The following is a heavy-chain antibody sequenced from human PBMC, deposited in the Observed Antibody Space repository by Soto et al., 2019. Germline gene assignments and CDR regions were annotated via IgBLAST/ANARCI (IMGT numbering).Heavy chain of an antibody. CDR3: ARSPRSSPYFDY. CDR2: IYPGDSET. Sequence: GESLKISCKGAGYGFTIYWIGCVRQMPGKGLEWMGIIYPGDSETRYSPSFHGKVTISADRSIGTAYLQWSSLEASDSAFYFCARSPRSSPYFDYWGQGALVTVSS. CDR1: GYGFTIYW. D-gene: IGHD6-13*01. V-gene: IGHV5-51*01. J-gene: IGHJ4*02.